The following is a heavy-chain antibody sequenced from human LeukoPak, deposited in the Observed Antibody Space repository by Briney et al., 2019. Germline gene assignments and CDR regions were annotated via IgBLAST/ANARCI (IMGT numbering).Heavy chain of an antibody. Sequence: GGSLRLSCAASGFTFSSYWMHWVRQTPGKGLVWVSRIRGDGSGPGYADSVKGRFTISRDNAKNTLYLQMNSLRAEDTGLYFCAREYYTGVPPTRWVQGSMVSV. CDR1: GFTFSSYW. V-gene: IGHV3-74*01. CDR3: AREYYTGVPPTR. CDR2: IRGDGSGP. J-gene: IGHJ4*02. D-gene: IGHD3-10*01.